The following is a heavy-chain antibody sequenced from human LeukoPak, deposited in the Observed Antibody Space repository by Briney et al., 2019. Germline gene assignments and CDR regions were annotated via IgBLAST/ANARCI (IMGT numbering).Heavy chain of an antibody. J-gene: IGHJ5*02. Sequence: GASVKVSCNSSGYTFTSYDINWVRQATGQGLEWMGWMNPNSGNTGYAQKFQGRVTMTRNTSISTAYMELSSLRSEDTAVYYCARKKGYCSGGSCHRGFDPWGQGTLVTVSS. V-gene: IGHV1-8*01. D-gene: IGHD2-15*01. CDR2: MNPNSGNT. CDR1: GYTFTSYD. CDR3: ARKKGYCSGGSCHRGFDP.